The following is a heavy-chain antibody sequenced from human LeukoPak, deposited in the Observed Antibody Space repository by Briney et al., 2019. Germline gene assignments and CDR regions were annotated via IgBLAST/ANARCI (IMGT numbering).Heavy chain of an antibody. V-gene: IGHV4-31*11. CDR3: ARDVEMGTIGHYFDS. CDR1: GASISSGTYY. CDR2: IYHSGST. Sequence: SETLSLTCAVSGASISSGTYYWSWIRQHPGKGLEWIGYIYHSGSTFYNPSLKSRVTISADTSENQLSLNLRSVTAADTAIYYCARDVEMGTIGHYFDSWGQGTLVTVSS. D-gene: IGHD5-24*01. J-gene: IGHJ4*02.